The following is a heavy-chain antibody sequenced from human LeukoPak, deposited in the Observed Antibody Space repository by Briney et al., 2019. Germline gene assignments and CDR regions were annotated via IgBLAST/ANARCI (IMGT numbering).Heavy chain of an antibody. D-gene: IGHD2-2*01. CDR1: GFTFSGYS. J-gene: IGHJ4*02. V-gene: IGHV3-48*01. Sequence: PGGSRRLSCAASGFTFSGYSMNWVRQAPGKGLEWVSYISSSSNTIYYADSVKGRFTISRDNAKNSLYLQMISLRAEDTAVYYCARAVPASNRPFDYWGQGTLVTVSS. CDR3: ARAVPASNRPFDY. CDR2: ISSSSNTI.